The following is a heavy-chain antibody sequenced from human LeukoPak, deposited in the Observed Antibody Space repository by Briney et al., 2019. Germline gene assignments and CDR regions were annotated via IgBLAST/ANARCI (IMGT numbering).Heavy chain of an antibody. CDR2: ISSSSSYI. V-gene: IGHV3-21*01. CDR1: GFKFSGYT. Sequence: GSLRLSCAASGFKFSGYTMNGVRQAPGTGLEWFSSISSSSSYIYYADSMKGRFTISRDNAKNSLYLKMNSLRAEDTPVYYCARDGVGHCSGGSCSHFDYWGQGTLVTVSS. CDR3: ARDGVGHCSGGSCSHFDY. J-gene: IGHJ4*02. D-gene: IGHD2-15*01.